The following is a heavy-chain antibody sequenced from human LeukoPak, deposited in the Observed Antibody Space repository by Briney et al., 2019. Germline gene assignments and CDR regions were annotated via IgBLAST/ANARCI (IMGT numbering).Heavy chain of an antibody. Sequence: PSETLSLTCNVSGGSISSSTNYWGWICQPPGKRLEWIGSFYFSGSTYIHPTLKSRVTISVDTSKNQFSLSLSSVTVADTAVYYCARQMYFGELLLIDSWGRGTLVTVSS. CDR3: ARQMYFGELLLIDS. CDR2: FYFSGST. V-gene: IGHV4-39*01. J-gene: IGHJ4*02. CDR1: GGSISSSTNY. D-gene: IGHD3-10*01.